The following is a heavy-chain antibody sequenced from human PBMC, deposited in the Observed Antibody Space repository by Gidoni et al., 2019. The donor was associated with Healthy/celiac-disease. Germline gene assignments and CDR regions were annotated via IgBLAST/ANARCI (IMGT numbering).Heavy chain of an antibody. J-gene: IGHJ4*02. CDR2: FDPADGET. Sequence: QVQLVQSGAEVKKPGASVKVAGKDSGYTLLEYTMHWVRQAPGKGLEWMGGFDPADGETIYAKKFQGRVTMTEDTSTDTAYMELSSLRSEDTAVYYCATIYRGWELGPQVVYYFDYWGQGTLVTVSS. CDR1: GYTLLEYT. CDR3: ATIYRGWELGPQVVYYFDY. D-gene: IGHD1-26*01. V-gene: IGHV1-24*01.